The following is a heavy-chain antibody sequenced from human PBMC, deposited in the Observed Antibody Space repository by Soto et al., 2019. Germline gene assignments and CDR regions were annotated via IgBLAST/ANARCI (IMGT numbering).Heavy chain of an antibody. CDR3: ARRVTEYCISTSCYHWFDP. CDR1: GYTFTNYI. V-gene: IGHV1-18*01. Sequence: QAQLVQSGAEVKKPGASVKVSCKASGYTFTNYIINWVRQAPGQGLEWMGWINAYNGNTKYAQKLRGRVTMTTDTSTNTAYMELRSLRSDDTAVYYCARRVTEYCISTSCYHWFDPWGQGTLVTVSS. D-gene: IGHD2-2*01. J-gene: IGHJ5*02. CDR2: INAYNGNT.